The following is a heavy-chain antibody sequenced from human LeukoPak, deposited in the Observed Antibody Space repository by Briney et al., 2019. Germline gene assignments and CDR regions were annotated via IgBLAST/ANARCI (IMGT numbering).Heavy chain of an antibody. CDR2: IYYSRSN. V-gene: IGHV4-39*01. CDR3: ARHSPEVVPAAILHWFDP. CDR1: GGSISSSSYY. Sequence: SGTLSLTCTVSGGSISSSSYYWGWIRQPPGKGLEWIGSIYYSRSNYYNPSLKSRVTISVDTSKNQFSLKLSPVTAADTAVYYCARHSPEVVPAAILHWFDPWGQGTLATVSS. J-gene: IGHJ5*02. D-gene: IGHD2-2*01.